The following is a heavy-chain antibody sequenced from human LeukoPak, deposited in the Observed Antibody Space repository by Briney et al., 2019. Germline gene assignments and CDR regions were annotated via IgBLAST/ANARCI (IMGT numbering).Heavy chain of an antibody. CDR2: INHSGST. CDR3: ARQYSSGWLVFAFDI. J-gene: IGHJ3*02. V-gene: IGHV4-34*01. D-gene: IGHD6-19*01. Sequence: SETLSLTCTVSGGSISSYYWSWIRQPPGKGLEWIGEINHSGSTNYNPSLKSRVTISVDTSKNQFSLKLSSVTAADTAVYYCARQYSSGWLVFAFDIWGQGTMVTVSS. CDR1: GGSISSYY.